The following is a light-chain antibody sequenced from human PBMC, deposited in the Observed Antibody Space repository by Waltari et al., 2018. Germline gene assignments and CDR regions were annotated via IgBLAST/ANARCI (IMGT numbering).Light chain of an antibody. Sequence: MTQSPATLSVSPGEGATLSCRASQSVGDNVAWYQHKSGQPPRLLIHGASTRATGIPARFSAAGSGTDFTLTISSLQSEDFAIYYCQQYHKWPPKFGLGTKVELK. V-gene: IGKV3-15*01. J-gene: IGKJ1*01. CDR2: GAS. CDR3: QQYHKWPPK. CDR1: QSVGDN.